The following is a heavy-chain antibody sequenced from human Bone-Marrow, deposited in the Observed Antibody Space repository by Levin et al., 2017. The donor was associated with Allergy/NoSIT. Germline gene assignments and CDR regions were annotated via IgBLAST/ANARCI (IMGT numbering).Heavy chain of an antibody. CDR2: ISSSGSTP. D-gene: IGHD2-15*01. CDR3: ARRDIGNYLYGLDL. J-gene: IGHJ6*02. Sequence: TGGSLRLSCAASGFTFRNYEIYWVRQAPGKGLEWVSFISSSGSTPYNADSVKGRFTISRDNAKNSVFLQMNSLRVEDTAFYYCARRDIGNYLYGLDLWGQGTSVTVSS. CDR1: GFTFRNYE. V-gene: IGHV3-48*03.